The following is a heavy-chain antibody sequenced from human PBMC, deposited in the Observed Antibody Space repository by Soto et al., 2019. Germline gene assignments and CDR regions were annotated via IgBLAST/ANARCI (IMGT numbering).Heavy chain of an antibody. CDR3: AKARDQQWVRLPFDL. D-gene: IGHD6-19*01. CDR2: FSATSENT. CDR1: GFFFSSYT. Sequence: EVQLLESGGGLVQPGGSLRLSCVGSGFFFSSYTMTWVRQAPGKGLEWVSSFSATSENTYYADSVRGRFTISRDNSKNTLFLQMNSLTAEDTAMYYCAKARDQQWVRLPFDLWGQGILVIVSS. V-gene: IGHV3-23*01. J-gene: IGHJ4*02.